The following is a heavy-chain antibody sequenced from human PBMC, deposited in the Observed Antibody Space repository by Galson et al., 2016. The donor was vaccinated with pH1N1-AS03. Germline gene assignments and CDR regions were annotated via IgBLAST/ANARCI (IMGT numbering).Heavy chain of an antibody. CDR1: GGTFSNYA. J-gene: IGHJ6*02. D-gene: IGHD6-6*01. CDR3: ARAGREEYRSTPFKSYHYYYGMDV. Sequence: SVKVSCKASGGTFSNYAFNWVRLAPGQGLEWMGGITPIFGTTKYAQKFQGRVTITADKSTNTADMELRSLRSKDTARYFCARAGREEYRSTPFKSYHYYYGMDVWSQGTTFIVSS. V-gene: IGHV1-69*06. CDR2: ITPIFGTT.